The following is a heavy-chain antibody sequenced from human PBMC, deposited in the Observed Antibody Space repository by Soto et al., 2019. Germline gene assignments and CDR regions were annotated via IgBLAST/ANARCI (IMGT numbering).Heavy chain of an antibody. D-gene: IGHD3-3*01. J-gene: IGHJ4*02. CDR3: ARGAVLRFLEWLPVDY. Sequence: QVQLQESGPGLVKPSETLSLTCTVSGGSVSSGSYYWSWIRQPPGKGLEWIGYIYYSGSTNYNPSLKSRVTISVDTSKNPFSLKLSSVTAADTAVYYCARGAVLRFLEWLPVDYWGQGTLVTVSS. V-gene: IGHV4-61*01. CDR1: GGSVSSGSYY. CDR2: IYYSGST.